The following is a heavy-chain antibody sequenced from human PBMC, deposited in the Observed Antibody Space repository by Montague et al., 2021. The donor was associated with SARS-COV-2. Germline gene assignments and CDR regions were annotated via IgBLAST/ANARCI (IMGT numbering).Heavy chain of an antibody. V-gene: IGHV6-1*01. CDR3: VRGIEAAGSYDY. CDR1: GDSVSINSAT. CDR2: TYYRSMWKS. D-gene: IGHD6-13*01. J-gene: IGHJ4*02. Sequence: CAISGDSVSINSATWNWIRQSPSRGLELLGRTYYRSMWKSDYARSVKSRIAINPDTSNNQFSLQLSSVTPEYTALYYCVRGIEAAGSYDYWGQGTLVTVSS.